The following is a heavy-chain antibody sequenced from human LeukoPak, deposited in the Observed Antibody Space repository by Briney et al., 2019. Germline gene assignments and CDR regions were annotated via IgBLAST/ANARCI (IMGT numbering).Heavy chain of an antibody. Sequence: SETLSLTCTVSGGSISSGGYYWSWIRQPPGKGLEWIGYIYHSGSTYYNPSLKGRVTISVDRSKNQFSLKLSSVTAADTAVYYCARHTRYCSGGSCYSLYFDYWGQGTLVTVSS. V-gene: IGHV4-30-2*01. CDR2: IYHSGST. J-gene: IGHJ4*02. D-gene: IGHD2-15*01. CDR1: GGSISSGGYY. CDR3: ARHTRYCSGGSCYSLYFDY.